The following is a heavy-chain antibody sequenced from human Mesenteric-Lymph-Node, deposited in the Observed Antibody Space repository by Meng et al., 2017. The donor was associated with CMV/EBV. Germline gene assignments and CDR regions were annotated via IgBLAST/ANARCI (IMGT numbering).Heavy chain of an antibody. V-gene: IGHV3-23*03. D-gene: IGHD6-19*01. J-gene: IGHJ4*02. CDR3: AKPASGGWYGTHFDS. CDR1: GFRFSTYA. CDR2: LYRLNDVA. Sequence: GFRFSTYAECWVRQARERGMVGVALLYRLNDVAYYADSVKSRFTISRDNSENTLYLQMNSLRAEDTAVYYCAKPASGGWYGTHFDSWGQGTLVTVSS.